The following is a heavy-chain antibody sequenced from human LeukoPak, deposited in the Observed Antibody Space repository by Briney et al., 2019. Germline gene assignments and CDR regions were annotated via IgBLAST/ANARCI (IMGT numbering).Heavy chain of an antibody. CDR3: ARVFVSTYYDFWSGYYPFDY. V-gene: IGHV1-24*01. CDR1: GYTLTELS. CDR2: FDPEDGET. D-gene: IGHD3-3*01. J-gene: IGHJ4*02. Sequence: ASVKVSCKVSGYTLTELSMHWVRQAPGKGLEWMGGFDPEDGETIYAQKFQGRVTMTEDTSTDTAYMELSSLRSEDTAVYYCARVFVSTYYDFWSGYYPFDYWGQGTLVTVSS.